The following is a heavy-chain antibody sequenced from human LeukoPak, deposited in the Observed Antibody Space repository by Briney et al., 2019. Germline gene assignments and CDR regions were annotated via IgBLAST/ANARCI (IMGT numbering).Heavy chain of an antibody. CDR1: GGTFTSYA. Sequence: SVKVSCKPSGGTFTSYAISWVRQAPGQGREWMGGIIPIFGTANYAQKFQGRVTITADESTSTAYMELSSLRSEDTAVYYCAIFGSYWGDLGYWGQGTLVTVSS. J-gene: IGHJ4*02. D-gene: IGHD1-26*01. CDR2: IIPIFGTA. V-gene: IGHV1-69*13. CDR3: AIFGSYWGDLGY.